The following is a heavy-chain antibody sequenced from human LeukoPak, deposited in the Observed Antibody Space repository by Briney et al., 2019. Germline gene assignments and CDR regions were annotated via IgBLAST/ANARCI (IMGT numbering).Heavy chain of an antibody. Sequence: VASVKASCKASGGTFSSYTISWVRQAPGQGLEWMGRTIPILGIANYAQKFQGRVTITADKSTSTAYMELSSLRSEDTAVYYCARGAFSDDFWRSNWFDPWGQGTLVTVSS. J-gene: IGHJ5*02. CDR3: ARGAFSDDFWRSNWFDP. V-gene: IGHV1-69*02. D-gene: IGHD3-3*01. CDR2: TIPILGIA. CDR1: GGTFSSYT.